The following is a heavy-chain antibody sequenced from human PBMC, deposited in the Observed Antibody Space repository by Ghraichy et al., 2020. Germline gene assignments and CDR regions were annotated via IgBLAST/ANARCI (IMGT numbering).Heavy chain of an antibody. J-gene: IGHJ4*02. Sequence: GESLNISCAASGFTFSSYAMSWVRQAPGKGLEWVSAISGSGGSTYYADSVKGRFTISRDNSKNTLYLQMNSLRAEDTAVYYCAKDQTMIVVVIDYWGQGTLVTVSS. V-gene: IGHV3-23*01. D-gene: IGHD3-22*01. CDR2: ISGSGGST. CDR3: AKDQTMIVVVIDY. CDR1: GFTFSSYA.